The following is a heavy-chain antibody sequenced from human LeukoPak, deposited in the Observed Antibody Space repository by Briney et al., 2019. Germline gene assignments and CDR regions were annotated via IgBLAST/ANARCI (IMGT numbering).Heavy chain of an antibody. V-gene: IGHV3-9*01. CDR2: ISWNSGSI. CDR3: VKDILPGGLDV. Sequence: GGSLRLSCAASGFTFDDYAMHWVRQAPGKGLEWVSGISWNSGSIDYADSVKGRFIISRDNAKNSLYLQMNSLRPEDSAFYYCVKDILPGGLDVWGQGTMVTVSS. J-gene: IGHJ6*02. CDR1: GFTFDDYA.